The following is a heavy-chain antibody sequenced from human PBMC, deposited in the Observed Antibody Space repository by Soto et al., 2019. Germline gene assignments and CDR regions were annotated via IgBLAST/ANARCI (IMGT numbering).Heavy chain of an antibody. D-gene: IGHD2-2*01. CDR2: ISYDGSNK. J-gene: IGHJ4*02. CDR1: GLTLSSYA. V-gene: IGHV3-30-3*01. CDR3: ARGPSSLTRFDY. Sequence: PWGSLRLSCAASGLTLSSYAMSWDRQAPGKGLEWVAVISYDGSNKYYADSVKGRFTISRDNSKNTLYLQMNSLRAKDTAVYYCARGPSSLTRFDYWGQGTLVTVSS.